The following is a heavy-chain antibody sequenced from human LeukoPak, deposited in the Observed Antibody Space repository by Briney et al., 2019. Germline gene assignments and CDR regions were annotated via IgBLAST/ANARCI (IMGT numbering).Heavy chain of an antibody. CDR3: ARDRGEYYFDY. D-gene: IGHD7-27*01. J-gene: IGHJ4*02. CDR1: EFTFSSYR. CDR2: ISSSSDTI. V-gene: IGHV3-48*01. Sequence: GGSLRLSCAASEFTFSSYRLTGVRQPPGEGWEWVSYISSSSDTIYYADSVRGRFTISRDNAKNSLYLQMNSLRAEDTAVYYCARDRGEYYFDYWGQGTLVTVSS.